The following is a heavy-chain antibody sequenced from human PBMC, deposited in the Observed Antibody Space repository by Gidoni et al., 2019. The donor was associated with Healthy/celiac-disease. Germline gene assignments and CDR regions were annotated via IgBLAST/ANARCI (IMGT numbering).Heavy chain of an antibody. D-gene: IGHD6-19*01. CDR2: IFSNDEK. V-gene: IGHV2-26*01. J-gene: IGHJ4*02. CDR1: GFSLSNARMG. CDR3: ARIRKPQVLSYSSGWLYYFDY. Sequence: QVTLKESGPVLVTPTETLTLTCPVSGFSLSNARMGVSWIRQPPGKALEWLAHIFSNDEKSYSTSLKSRLTNSKDTSKSQVGITMTNMDPVDTATYYCARIRKPQVLSYSSGWLYYFDYWGQGTLVTVSS.